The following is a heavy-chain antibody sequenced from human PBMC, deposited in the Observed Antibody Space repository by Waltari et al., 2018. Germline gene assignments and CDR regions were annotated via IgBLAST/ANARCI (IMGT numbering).Heavy chain of an antibody. CDR1: GDSVTSGSYF. V-gene: IGHV4-31*03. CDR3: ARGFGSGRIDDFDI. Sequence: QVQLQESGPGLVKPSQTLSLTCNVSGDSVTSGSYFWSWLRQHPGQGPEWVGYNDYVGSTYHNPSLKSRLTRSIDTSKTQFSLKLSSVTAADSAVYYCARGFGSGRIDDFDIWGQGTKVTVSS. D-gene: IGHD3-10*01. CDR2: NDYVGST. J-gene: IGHJ3*02.